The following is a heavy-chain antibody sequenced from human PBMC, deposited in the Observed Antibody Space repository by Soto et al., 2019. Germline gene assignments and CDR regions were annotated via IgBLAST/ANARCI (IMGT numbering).Heavy chain of an antibody. CDR2: ISAYNGNT. CDR3: AREDCSSTSCYEAYYYYGMAV. Sequence: ASVKVSCKASGYTFTSYGISWGRQAPGQGLEWMGWISAYNGNTNDAQKLQGRVTMTTDTSTSTAYTELRSLRSDDTAVYYCAREDCSSTSCYEAYYYYGMAVWGQGTTVTVSS. D-gene: IGHD2-2*01. CDR1: GYTFTSYG. J-gene: IGHJ6*02. V-gene: IGHV1-18*01.